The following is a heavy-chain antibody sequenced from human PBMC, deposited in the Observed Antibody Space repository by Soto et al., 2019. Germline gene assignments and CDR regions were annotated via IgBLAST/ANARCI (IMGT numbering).Heavy chain of an antibody. CDR1: GFTFSSYW. Sequence: GGSLRLSCAASGFTFSSYWMSWVRQAPGKGLEWVANIKQDGSEKYYVDSVKGRFTISRDNAKNSLYLQMNSLRAEDTAVYYCARDRYYGSGSYYTSGGMDVWGQGTTVTVSS. CDR3: ARDRYYGSGSYYTSGGMDV. CDR2: IKQDGSEK. V-gene: IGHV3-7*05. D-gene: IGHD3-10*01. J-gene: IGHJ6*02.